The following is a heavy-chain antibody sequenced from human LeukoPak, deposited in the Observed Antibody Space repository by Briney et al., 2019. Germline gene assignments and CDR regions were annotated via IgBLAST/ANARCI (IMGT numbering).Heavy chain of an antibody. D-gene: IGHD6-19*01. CDR1: GDSISSYY. CDR3: ARLELAVAGTLDY. Sequence: PSETLSLTCTVSGDSISSYYWSWIRQPPGKGLEWIGSIYYSGSTYYNPSLKSRVTISVDTSKNQFSLKLSSVTAADTAVYYCARLELAVAGTLDYWGQGALVTVSS. CDR2: IYYSGST. J-gene: IGHJ4*02. V-gene: IGHV4-59*05.